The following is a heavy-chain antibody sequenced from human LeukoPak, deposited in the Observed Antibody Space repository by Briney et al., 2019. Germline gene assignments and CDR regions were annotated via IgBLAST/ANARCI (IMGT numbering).Heavy chain of an antibody. CDR1: GFTFSSYE. J-gene: IGHJ4*02. Sequence: PGGSLRLSCAASGFTFSSYEMNWLRQAPGKGLEWISYISSGGGNTIYYADFVKGRFTISRDKAKNSVYLQMNSLRAEDTAIYFCARDSTTVNHDYWGQGTLVTVSS. D-gene: IGHD4-17*01. CDR2: ISSGGGNTI. CDR3: ARDSTTVNHDY. V-gene: IGHV3-48*03.